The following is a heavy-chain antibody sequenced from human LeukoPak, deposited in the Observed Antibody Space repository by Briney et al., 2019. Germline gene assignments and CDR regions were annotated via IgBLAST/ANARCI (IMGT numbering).Heavy chain of an antibody. CDR2: ISYDESNK. D-gene: IGHD6-13*01. J-gene: IGHJ4*02. CDR1: GFSFSSLP. CDR3: ARAGYSSSWGGKFDH. Sequence: GRSLRLSCAASGFSFSSLPMHWVRQAPGKGLEWVAFISYDESNKYYADSVKGRFTISRDNSKNALYLQMNSLRAEDTAVYYCARAGYSSSWGGKFDHWGQGTLVTVSS. V-gene: IGHV3-30*04.